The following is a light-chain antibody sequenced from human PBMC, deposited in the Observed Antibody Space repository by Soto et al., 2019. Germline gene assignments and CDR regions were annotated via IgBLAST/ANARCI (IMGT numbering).Light chain of an antibody. Sequence: QSVLTQTPSASGTPGQRVTISCSGSTSNIGSNTVNWYRQLPGTAPKLLIYNNDERPSGVPDRFSGSKSGTSASLAISGLQSEDEADYYCAAWDDSLNGVLFGGGTKVTVL. CDR2: NND. CDR1: TSNIGSNT. CDR3: AAWDDSLNGVL. J-gene: IGLJ2*01. V-gene: IGLV1-44*01.